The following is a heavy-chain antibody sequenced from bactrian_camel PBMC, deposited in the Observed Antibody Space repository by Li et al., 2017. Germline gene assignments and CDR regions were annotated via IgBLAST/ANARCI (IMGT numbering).Heavy chain of an antibody. D-gene: IGHD7*01. CDR2: IDNFGGT. CDR1: GVPISTRC. J-gene: IGHJ6*01. Sequence: VQLVESGGGSVQAGGSLRLSCAISGVPISTRCMAWFRQAPGKQREGVASIDNFGGTTYGDSVKGRFTLSKDNSKNALYLQMNSLKPEDTGMYYCAAETRGTWFTAGCKKVSSADFGYWGQGTQVTVS. CDR3: AAETRGTWFTAGCKKVSSADFGY. V-gene: IGHV3S53*01.